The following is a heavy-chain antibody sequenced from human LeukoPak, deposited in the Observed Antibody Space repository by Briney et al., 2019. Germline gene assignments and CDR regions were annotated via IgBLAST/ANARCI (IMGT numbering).Heavy chain of an antibody. D-gene: IGHD3-16*01. V-gene: IGHV3-21*01. CDR2: ISSSSTYI. CDR3: ARGRGTTNRWYFDL. Sequence: GGSLRLSCAASGFSFSSYSMNWVRQAPGKGLEWVSCISSSSTYIYYAHSVKGRFTISRDNAKNSLYLQMNSLRAEDTAVYYCARGRGTTNRWYFDLWGRGTLVTVSS. J-gene: IGHJ2*01. CDR1: GFSFSSYS.